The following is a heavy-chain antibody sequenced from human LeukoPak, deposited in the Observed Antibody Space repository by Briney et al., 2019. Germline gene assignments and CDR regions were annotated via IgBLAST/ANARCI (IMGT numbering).Heavy chain of an antibody. CDR1: GYTFTSYG. V-gene: IGHV1-18*01. J-gene: IGHJ5*02. D-gene: IGHD3-16*02. Sequence: ASVKASCKASGYTFTSYGISWVRQAPGQGLEWMGWISAYNGNTNYAQKLQGRVTMTTDTSTSTAYMELRSLRSDDTAVYYCAGLGDLSEPYNWFDPGGQGTLVTVSS. CDR2: ISAYNGNT. CDR3: AGLGDLSEPYNWFDP.